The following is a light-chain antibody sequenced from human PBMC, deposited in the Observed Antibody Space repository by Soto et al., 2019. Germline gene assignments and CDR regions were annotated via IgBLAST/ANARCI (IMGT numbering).Light chain of an antibody. CDR3: QQYSDWPPWR. J-gene: IGKJ1*01. V-gene: IGKV3-15*01. Sequence: DIVLTQSPGTLSLSPGERATLSCRASQSVSSSYLAWYQQQPGQAPRLLIYGASIRATGIPARFSGGGSETEFTLTISSLQSEDFAVYYCQQYSDWPPWRFGQGTKVDIK. CDR2: GAS. CDR1: QSVSSSY.